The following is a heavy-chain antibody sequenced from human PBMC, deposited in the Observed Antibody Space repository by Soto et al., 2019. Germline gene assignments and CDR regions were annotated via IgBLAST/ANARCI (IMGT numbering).Heavy chain of an antibody. V-gene: IGHV3-30*18. D-gene: IGHD3-22*01. CDR3: AKGSRGIYSRVLRAIDS. Sequence: QVQLVESGGGVVQPGRSLRLSCAGSGFSLDSFGMHWVRQAPGMGLEWVGVISFDGLRKDYADSVKGRFTISRDTAQNTMDLQMSSLRVEDTAVYYCAKGSRGIYSRVLRAIDSWGQGTLVIVSS. CDR2: ISFDGLRK. J-gene: IGHJ4*02. CDR1: GFSLDSFG.